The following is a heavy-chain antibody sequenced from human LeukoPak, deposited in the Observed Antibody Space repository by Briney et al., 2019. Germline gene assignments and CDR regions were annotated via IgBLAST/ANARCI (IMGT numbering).Heavy chain of an antibody. CDR1: GFTFSSYE. Sequence: GGSLRLSCAASGFTFSSYEMNWVRQAPGKGLEWVSYISSSGGTIYYADFVKGRFTISRDNAKNSLHLQINSLRAEDTAVYYCARAVLYYYYGMDVWGQGATVTVSS. CDR3: ARAVLYYYYGMDV. V-gene: IGHV3-48*03. D-gene: IGHD4/OR15-4a*01. J-gene: IGHJ6*02. CDR2: ISSSGGTI.